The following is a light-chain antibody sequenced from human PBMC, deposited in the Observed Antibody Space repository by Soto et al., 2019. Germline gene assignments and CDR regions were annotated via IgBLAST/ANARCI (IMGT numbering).Light chain of an antibody. CDR3: QQYGTSRLT. CDR1: QSVRNNY. Sequence: DIVLTQSPGTLSLSPGEGATLSCRASQSVRNNYLAWYQQKPGQTPRLLIYAASNRAPDIPDRFTASGSGTDFTLTISRLEPEDFVVYYCQQYGTSRLTFGGGTKLEIK. V-gene: IGKV3-20*01. J-gene: IGKJ4*01. CDR2: AAS.